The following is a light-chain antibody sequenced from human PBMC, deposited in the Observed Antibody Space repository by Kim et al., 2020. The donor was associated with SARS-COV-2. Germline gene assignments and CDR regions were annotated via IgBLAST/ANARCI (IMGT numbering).Light chain of an antibody. J-gene: IGLJ2*01. CDR2: RDS. Sequence: ELTQPPSASGTPGQRVTISCSGSPSNIGSSYVYWYQQLPGTAPRLLIYRDSQRPSGVPDRFSGSKSGTSASLAISGLQSGDEADYYCSTWDDSLSVIFGGGTQVTVL. CDR1: PSNIGSSY. V-gene: IGLV1-47*01. CDR3: STWDDSLSVI.